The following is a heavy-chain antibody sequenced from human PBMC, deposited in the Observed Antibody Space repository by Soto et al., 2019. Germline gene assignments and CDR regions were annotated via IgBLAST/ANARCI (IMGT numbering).Heavy chain of an antibody. J-gene: IGHJ5*01. Sequence: LRLSCAASGFTFSSDSMGWVRQAPGKGLEWVASISSSGSFVNYADSVKGRFTISRDNAKNSLYLQMRSLKDEDTAVYYCARDPPSGTTLDWFDSWGQGTLVTVSS. V-gene: IGHV3-21*01. CDR2: ISSSGSFV. D-gene: IGHD1-7*01. CDR3: ARDPPSGTTLDWFDS. CDR1: GFTFSSDS.